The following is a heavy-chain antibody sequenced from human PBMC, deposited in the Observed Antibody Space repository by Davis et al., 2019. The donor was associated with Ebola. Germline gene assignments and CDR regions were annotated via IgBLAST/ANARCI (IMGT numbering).Heavy chain of an antibody. CDR2: INYSGST. V-gene: IGHV4-34*01. Sequence: SETLSLTCAVSGGSFSGYYWSWIRQPPGKGLEWIGEINYSGSTNYNPSLKSRVTISVDTSKNQFSLKLSSVTAADTAVYYCARGRLLWFRELLYRYYGMDVWGQGTTVTVSS. CDR1: GGSFSGYY. D-gene: IGHD3-10*01. CDR3: ARGRLLWFRELLYRYYGMDV. J-gene: IGHJ6*02.